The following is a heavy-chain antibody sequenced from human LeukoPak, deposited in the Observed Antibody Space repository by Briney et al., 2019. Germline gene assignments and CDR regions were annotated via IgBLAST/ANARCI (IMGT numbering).Heavy chain of an antibody. J-gene: IGHJ6*03. CDR2: INDSGRT. Sequence: PGGSLRLSCAASGFMFGNYGMSWIRQTPGKGMEWIGEINDSGRTNYNPSLMSRVTVSVDTSKNQFSLRLTSVTATDTAVYYCARRWNYGRNYYIDVWGKGAAVSVSS. V-gene: IGHV4-34*01. CDR3: ARRWNYGRNYYIDV. D-gene: IGHD1-7*01. CDR1: GFMFGNYG.